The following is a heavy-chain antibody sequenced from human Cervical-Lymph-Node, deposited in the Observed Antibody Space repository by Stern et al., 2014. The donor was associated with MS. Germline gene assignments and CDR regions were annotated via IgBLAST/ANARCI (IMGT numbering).Heavy chain of an antibody. CDR3: ARGGLTSWDLVNHGAFDI. V-gene: IGHV4-59*01. CDR2: VYNSGST. Sequence: QVQLQESGPGLVKPSETLSLICTVSGGSISSYNWSWIRQPPGKKLEWMGYVYNSGSTNYIPSLESRVTISADTSKNHFSLKLRSVTAADTAVYYCARGGLTSWDLVNHGAFDIWGQGTMVIVSS. D-gene: IGHD1-26*01. CDR1: GGSISSYN. J-gene: IGHJ3*02.